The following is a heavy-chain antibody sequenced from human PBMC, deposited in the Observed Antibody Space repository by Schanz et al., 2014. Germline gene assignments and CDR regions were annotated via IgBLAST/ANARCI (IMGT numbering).Heavy chain of an antibody. CDR3: AKGKSEVRGIILDY. D-gene: IGHD3-10*01. CDR2: MSGSGSTA. Sequence: VHLVESGGGVVQPGRSLRLSCVASGFTFFGSFAMSWVRQAPGKGLEWVSGMSGSGSTADYADSVKGRVTISRDNSRNTLFLQMRNLRADDTALYYCAKGKSEVRGIILDYWGQGTMVVVSS. V-gene: IGHV3-23*04. J-gene: IGHJ4*02. CDR1: GFTFFGSFA.